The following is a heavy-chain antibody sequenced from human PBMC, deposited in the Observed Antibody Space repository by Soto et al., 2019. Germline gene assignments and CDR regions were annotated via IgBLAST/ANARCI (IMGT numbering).Heavy chain of an antibody. CDR1: GGSFSGYY. CDR2: INHSGST. D-gene: IGHD2-8*02. Sequence: QVQLQQWGAGLLKPSETLSLTCAFYGGSFSGYYWTWIRQPPGTGLEWIGEINHSGSTNYNPSLKSRVTISVDTSKNQFSLKLTSVTAADTDVYYCARDKITGLFDYWGQGTLVTVSS. CDR3: ARDKITGLFDY. V-gene: IGHV4-34*01. J-gene: IGHJ4*02.